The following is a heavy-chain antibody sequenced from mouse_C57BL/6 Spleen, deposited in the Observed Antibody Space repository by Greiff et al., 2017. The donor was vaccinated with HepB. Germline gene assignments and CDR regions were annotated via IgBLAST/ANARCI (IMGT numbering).Heavy chain of an antibody. J-gene: IGHJ2*01. Sequence: EVQLQESGPGLVKPSQSLSLPCTVTGYSITSGYGWNWIRQFPGTKLEWMDYISYSSSTNYNPSHKSRNTITRDTSKHQFCLQLNSVPTEDTATYCCARTASIKYWGQGTTLTVSS. CDR1: GYSITSGYG. CDR2: ISYSSST. V-gene: IGHV3-2*02. CDR3: ARTASIKY. D-gene: IGHD1-2*01.